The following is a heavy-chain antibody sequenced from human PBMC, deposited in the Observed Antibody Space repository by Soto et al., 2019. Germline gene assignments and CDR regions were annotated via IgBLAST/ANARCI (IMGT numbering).Heavy chain of an antibody. CDR3: VRNGYYSLDV. Sequence: QVQLQESGPGLVRPSGTLSLTCAVSGDSIIGTGWWSWVRQSPGKGLDWIGEVYHSGATNYNPSLKSRVTISVDTSRNQFSLNPGSVTAAYTAVYYCVRNGYYSLDVWGQGTTVTVSS. J-gene: IGHJ6*02. D-gene: IGHD3-22*01. CDR1: GDSIIGTGW. V-gene: IGHV4-4*02. CDR2: VYHSGAT.